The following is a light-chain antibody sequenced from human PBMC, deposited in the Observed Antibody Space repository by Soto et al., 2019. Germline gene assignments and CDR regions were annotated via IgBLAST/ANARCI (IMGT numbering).Light chain of an antibody. CDR3: SAYAGSNNFV. Sequence: QSALTQPRSVSGSPGQSVTISCTGTGNDVGAYNYVSWYQQHPGRPPKLLIYGVVRWPSGVPDRFSGSKSGNTASLTISGLQTEDEADYYCSAYAGSNNFVFGSGTKLTVL. CDR2: GVV. V-gene: IGLV2-11*01. J-gene: IGLJ1*01. CDR1: GNDVGAYNY.